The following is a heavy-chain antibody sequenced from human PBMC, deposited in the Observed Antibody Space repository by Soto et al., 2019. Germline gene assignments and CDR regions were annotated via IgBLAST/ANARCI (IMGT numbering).Heavy chain of an antibody. V-gene: IGHV3-30*03. CDR3: ARDHSSSWYYFDY. J-gene: IGHJ4*02. CDR1: GFTFSSYD. CDR2: ISYDGSNK. Sequence: PXASLRLSCAASGFTFSSYDMHWVRQAPGKGLEWVAIISYDGSNKYYADSVKGRFTISRDNSKNTLYLQMNSLRAEDTAVYYCARDHSSSWYYFDYWGQGTLVTVSS. D-gene: IGHD6-13*01.